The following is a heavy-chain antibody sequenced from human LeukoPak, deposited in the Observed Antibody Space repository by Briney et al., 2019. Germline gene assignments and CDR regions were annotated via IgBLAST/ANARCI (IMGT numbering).Heavy chain of an antibody. Sequence: SETLSLTCTASGYSISSGYYWGWIRQPPGKGLEWIGSIYHSGTTYYNSSLKSRVTISVDTSKNQFSLKLRSVTAADTAVYYCARESFYYDSSGPPRGFDFWGQGTLVTVSS. J-gene: IGHJ4*02. V-gene: IGHV4-38-2*02. D-gene: IGHD3-22*01. CDR3: ARESFYYDSSGPPRGFDF. CDR2: IYHSGTT. CDR1: GYSISSGYY.